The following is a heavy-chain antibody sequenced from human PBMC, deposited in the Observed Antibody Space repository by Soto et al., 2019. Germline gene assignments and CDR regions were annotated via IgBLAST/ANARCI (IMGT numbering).Heavy chain of an antibody. CDR2: IYYSGST. V-gene: IGHV4-59*01. J-gene: IGHJ4*02. D-gene: IGHD2-2*01. Sequence: PSATLSLTCTVSGGSISSYYWSWIRQPPGKGLEWIGYIYYSGSTNYNPSLKSRVTISVDTSKNQFSLKLSSVTAADTAVYYCARTVVVPAATDYWGQGTLVTVSS. CDR3: ARTVVVPAATDY. CDR1: GGSISSYY.